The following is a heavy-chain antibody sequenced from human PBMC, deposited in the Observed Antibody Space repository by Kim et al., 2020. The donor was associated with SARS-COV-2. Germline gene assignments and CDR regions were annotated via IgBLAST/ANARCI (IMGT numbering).Heavy chain of an antibody. V-gene: IGHV3-30*04. CDR1: GFTFSSYA. Sequence: GGSLRLSCAASGFTFSSYAMHWVRQAPGKGLEWVAVISYDGSNKYYADSVKGRFTISRDNSKNTLYLQMNSLRAEDTAVYYCARDPGYSSSWYYGAFDI. CDR3: ARDPGYSSSWYYGAFDI. D-gene: IGHD6-13*01. J-gene: IGHJ3*02. CDR2: ISYDGSNK.